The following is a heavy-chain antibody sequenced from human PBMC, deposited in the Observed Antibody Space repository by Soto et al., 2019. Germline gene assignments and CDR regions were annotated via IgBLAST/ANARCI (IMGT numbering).Heavy chain of an antibody. CDR3: TRDRCSGGSCYPDRLDY. D-gene: IGHD2-15*01. CDR1: GFTFGDYA. CDR2: IRSKAYGGTT. V-gene: IGHV3-49*03. Sequence: PGGSLRLSCTASGFTFGDYAMSWFRQAPGKGLEWVGFIRSKAYGGTTEYAASVKGRFTISRDDSKSIAYLQMNSLKTEDTAVYYCTRDRCSGGSCYPDRLDYWGQGTLVTVSS. J-gene: IGHJ4*02.